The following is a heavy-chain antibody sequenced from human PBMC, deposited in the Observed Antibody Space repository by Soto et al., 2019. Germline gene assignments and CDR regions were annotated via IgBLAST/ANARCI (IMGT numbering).Heavy chain of an antibody. CDR2: INPATGAA. J-gene: IGHJ3*02. CDR1: GYPVTAYY. V-gene: IGHV1-2*02. Sequence: QLHLVQSGAVVKKPGASVTVSCSASGYPVTAYYMHWVRQAPGRGLEWMGGINPATGAAKYTQTFQGRVTMTRDTSTSTVFRELGGLTFRDTAVFYCARGGGVGVAGSAAFDMWGQGTLVTVSS. D-gene: IGHD3-3*01. CDR3: ARGGGVGVAGSAAFDM.